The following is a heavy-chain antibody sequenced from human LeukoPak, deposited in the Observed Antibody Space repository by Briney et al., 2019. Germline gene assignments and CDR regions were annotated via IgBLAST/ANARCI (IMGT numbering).Heavy chain of an antibody. CDR3: ARGIAVAAFSLYYYYYMDV. CDR2: INYNGNT. V-gene: IGHV4-59*01. Sequence: SETLSLTCTVSDGSIRSYYWSWIRQTPGKGLEWIGYINYNGNTNYNPSLKSRVTISVDTSKNQFSLRVNSVTAADTALYYCARGIAVAAFSLYYYYYMDVWGKGTTVTVSS. D-gene: IGHD6-19*01. J-gene: IGHJ6*03. CDR1: DGSIRSYY.